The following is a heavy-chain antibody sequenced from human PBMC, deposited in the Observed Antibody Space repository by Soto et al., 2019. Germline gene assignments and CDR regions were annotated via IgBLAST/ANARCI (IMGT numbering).Heavy chain of an antibody. D-gene: IGHD2-2*01. J-gene: IGHJ6*03. CDR3: ARGDIVVVPAAMPSGALNYYYYMDV. V-gene: IGHV4-34*01. Sequence: PSETLSLTYAVYGGSFRDYYWSWIRQPPGKGLEWIGEINHSGSTNYNPSLKSRVTISVDTSKNQFSLKLSSVTAADTAVYYCARGDIVVVPAAMPSGALNYYYYMDVWGKGTTVTVSS. CDR2: INHSGST. CDR1: GGSFRDYY.